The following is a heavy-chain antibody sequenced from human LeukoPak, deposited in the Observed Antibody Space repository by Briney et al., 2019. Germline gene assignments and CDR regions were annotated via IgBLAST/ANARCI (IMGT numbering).Heavy chain of an antibody. V-gene: IGHV4-59*01. D-gene: IGHD3-16*02. J-gene: IGHJ3*02. CDR3: ARDVNHYDYVWGSYRFGDAFDI. CDR1: GGSISSYY. CDR2: IYYSGST. Sequence: SETLSLTCTVSGGSISSYYWSWIRQPPGKGPEWIGYIYYSGSTNYNPSLKSRVTISVDTSKNQFSLKLSSVTAADTAVYYCARDVNHYDYVWGSYRFGDAFDIWGQGTMVTVSS.